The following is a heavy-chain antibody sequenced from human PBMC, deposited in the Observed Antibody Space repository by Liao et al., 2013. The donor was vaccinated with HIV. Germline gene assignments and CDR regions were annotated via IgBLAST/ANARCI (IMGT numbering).Heavy chain of an antibody. CDR3: ATTTVVTSGAVLGRRLRGLFDL. D-gene: IGHD4-23*01. J-gene: IGHJ3*01. CDR2: IYYSGST. Sequence: QVQLQESGPGLVKPSETLSLTCTVSGGAIYSYYWNWIRQPPGKGLEWIGYIYYSGSTFYNPSVKSRVTISVDTSKNQFSLKLSSVTAADTAVYYCATTTVVTSGAVLGRRLRGLFDLWGQGTVVTVSS. CDR1: GGAIYSYY. V-gene: IGHV4-59*01.